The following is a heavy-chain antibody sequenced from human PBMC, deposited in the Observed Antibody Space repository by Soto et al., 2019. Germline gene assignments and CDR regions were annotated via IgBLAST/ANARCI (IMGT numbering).Heavy chain of an antibody. CDR2: IWYDGSNK. Sequence: QVQLVESGGGVVQPGRSLRLSCAASGFTFSSYGMHWVRQAPGKGLEWVAVIWYDGSNKYYADSVKGRFTISRDNSKNTLYLQMNSLRAEDTAVYYCARDQALALYYYGSGSYYTAAAPDYWGQGTLVTVSS. CDR1: GFTFSSYG. D-gene: IGHD3-10*01. J-gene: IGHJ4*02. V-gene: IGHV3-33*01. CDR3: ARDQALALYYYGSGSYYTAAAPDY.